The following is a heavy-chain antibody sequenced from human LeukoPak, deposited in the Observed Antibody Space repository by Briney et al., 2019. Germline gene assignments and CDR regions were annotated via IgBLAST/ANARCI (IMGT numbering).Heavy chain of an antibody. V-gene: IGHV4-34*01. J-gene: IGHJ4*02. Sequence: SETLSLTCAVYGGSFSGYYWSWIRQPPGKGLEWIGEINHCGSTNYNPSLKSRVTISVDTSKNQFSLKLSSVTAADTAVYYCARGYCSSTSCYGFADYWGQGTLVTVSS. CDR1: GGSFSGYY. CDR3: ARGYCSSTSCYGFADY. D-gene: IGHD2-2*01. CDR2: INHCGST.